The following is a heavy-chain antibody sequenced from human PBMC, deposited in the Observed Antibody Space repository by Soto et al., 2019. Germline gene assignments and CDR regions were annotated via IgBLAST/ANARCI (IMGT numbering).Heavy chain of an antibody. J-gene: IGHJ4*02. V-gene: IGHV3-66*04. CDR1: GFTVSSNY. CDR3: ARHGYSYGGGYFDY. Sequence: EVQLVESGGGLVQPGGSLRLSCAASGFTVSSNYMSWVRQAPGKGLEWVSVIYSGGSAYYADSVKGRFTISRDNSKNTLYLQMNSLRAEDTAVYYCARHGYSYGGGYFDYRGQGTLVTVSS. CDR2: IYSGGSA. D-gene: IGHD5-18*01.